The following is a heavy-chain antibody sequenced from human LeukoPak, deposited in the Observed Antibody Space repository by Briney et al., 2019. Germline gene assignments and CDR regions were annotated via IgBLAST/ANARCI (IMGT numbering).Heavy chain of an antibody. CDR3: AKALTKATDYMDV. CDR2: ISGSGGST. CDR1: GFTFSSYA. V-gene: IGHV3-23*01. D-gene: IGHD2-2*01. Sequence: GGSLRLSCAASGFTFSSYAMSWVRQAPGKGLEWVSAISGSGGSTYYADSVKGRFTISRENSKTPLYLQMNSLRAEDTAVYYCAKALTKATDYMDVWGKGTTVTVSS. J-gene: IGHJ6*03.